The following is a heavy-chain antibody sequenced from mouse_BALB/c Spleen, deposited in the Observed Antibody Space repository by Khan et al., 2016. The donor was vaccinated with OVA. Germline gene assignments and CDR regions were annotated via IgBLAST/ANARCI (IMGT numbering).Heavy chain of an antibody. D-gene: IGHD1-1*02. CDR1: GFSLTDYG. CDR2: IWGGGTT. J-gene: IGHJ4*01. V-gene: IGHV2-6-5*01. CDR3: AKLLWSHYYAMDY. Sequence: QVQLKQSGPGLVAPSQSLSITCTVSGFSLTDYGVGWIRQPPGKGLEWLGVIWGGGTTYYNSALKSRLSISKDNSKSQVFLKMNSLQTADTAMYYCAKLLWSHYYAMDYWGQGTSVTVSS.